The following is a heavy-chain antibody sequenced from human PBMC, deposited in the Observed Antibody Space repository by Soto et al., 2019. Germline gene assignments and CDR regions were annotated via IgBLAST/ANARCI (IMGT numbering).Heavy chain of an antibody. CDR3: ARDGAPVDTAMVSAFDI. D-gene: IGHD5-18*01. Sequence: RASVKVSCKASGYTFTIYYMHWVLQSPVQWLEWMGIINPSGGSTSYAQKFQGRVTMTRDTSTSTVYMELSSLRSEDTAVYYCARDGAPVDTAMVSAFDIWGQGTMVTVSS. J-gene: IGHJ3*02. CDR2: INPSGGST. V-gene: IGHV1-46*01. CDR1: GYTFTIYY.